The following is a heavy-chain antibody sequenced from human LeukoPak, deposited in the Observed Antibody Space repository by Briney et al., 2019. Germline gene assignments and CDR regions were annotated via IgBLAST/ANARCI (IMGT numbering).Heavy chain of an antibody. CDR2: IIPILGIA. CDR3: AREDGPGITMVRGVIRD. J-gene: IGHJ4*02. CDR1: GGTFSSYA. Sequence: GASVKVSCKASGGTFSSYAISWVRQAPGQGLEWMGRIIPILGIANYAQKFQGRVTITADKSTSTAYMELSSLRSEDTAVYYCAREDGPGITMVRGVIRDWGQGTLVTVSS. V-gene: IGHV1-69*04. D-gene: IGHD3-10*01.